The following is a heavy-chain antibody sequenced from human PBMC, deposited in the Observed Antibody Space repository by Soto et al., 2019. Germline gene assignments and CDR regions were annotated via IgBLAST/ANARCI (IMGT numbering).Heavy chain of an antibody. CDR2: IRPTGDLA. J-gene: IGHJ6*02. D-gene: IGHD3-9*01. Sequence: QAQLLQSGSEVKEPGASVKLSCKASGDTFTDYYIHWVRQAPGQGPEWMGVIRPTGDLANYAQKFQGRVTVTRDTSTSTVYMELRRLRSEDTAVYYCARDRPTTWFRTGMDVWGQGTTVTVSS. CDR1: GDTFTDYY. V-gene: IGHV1-46*01. CDR3: ARDRPTTWFRTGMDV.